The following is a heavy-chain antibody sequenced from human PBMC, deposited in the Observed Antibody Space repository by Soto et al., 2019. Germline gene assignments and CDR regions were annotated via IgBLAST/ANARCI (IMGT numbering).Heavy chain of an antibody. CDR2: IIPILGIA. V-gene: IGHV1-69*10. Sequence: ASVKVSCKASGGTFSSYAISWVRQAPGQGLEWMGGIIPILGIANYAQKFQGRVTITADKSTSTAYMELSSLRYEETAVYYCARVPKYCSSTSCYGWFDPWGQGTLVTVSS. CDR3: ARVPKYCSSTSCYGWFDP. D-gene: IGHD2-2*01. J-gene: IGHJ5*02. CDR1: GGTFSSYA.